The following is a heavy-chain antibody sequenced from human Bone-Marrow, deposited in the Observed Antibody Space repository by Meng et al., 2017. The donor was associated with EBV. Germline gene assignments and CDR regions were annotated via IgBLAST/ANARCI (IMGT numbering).Heavy chain of an antibody. CDR3: ARDLRETSGTFPFDY. D-gene: IGHD1-26*01. J-gene: IGHJ4*02. Sequence: GTVEESGPGLVKPSGTLSLTCVVSCGSISSSNWWSWVRQPPGKGLEWIGEIYHSGRTNYNPSLKSRVTISVDKSKNQLSLKLSSVTAADTAVYYCARDLRETSGTFPFDYWGQGTLVTVSS. CDR1: CGSISSSNW. CDR2: IYHSGRT. V-gene: IGHV4-4*02.